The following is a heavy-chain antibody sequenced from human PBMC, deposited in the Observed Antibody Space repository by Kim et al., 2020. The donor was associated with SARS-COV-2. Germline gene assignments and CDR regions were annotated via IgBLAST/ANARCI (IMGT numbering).Heavy chain of an antibody. Sequence: SETLSLTCTVSGGSISSSNYYWGWIRQPPGKGLEWIGSIYYSGNTYYNPSLKSRVTISLDTSKNQFSLKLNSVTAADTAVYYCARGYDFWSGYRRDWFDPWGQGTLVTVSS. CDR1: GGSISSSNYY. J-gene: IGHJ5*02. D-gene: IGHD3-3*01. CDR3: ARGYDFWSGYRRDWFDP. V-gene: IGHV4-39*01. CDR2: IYYSGNT.